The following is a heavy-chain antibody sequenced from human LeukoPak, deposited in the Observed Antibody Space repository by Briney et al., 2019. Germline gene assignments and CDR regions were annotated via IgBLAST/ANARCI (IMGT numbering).Heavy chain of an antibody. V-gene: IGHV1-18*01. J-gene: IGHJ5*02. D-gene: IGHD2-2*01. CDR3: ARVKGIVVVPATMSRNWFDP. CDR1: GYTFTSYG. CDR2: ISAHNGNT. Sequence: ASVKVSCKASGYTFTSYGISWVRQAPGQGLEWMGWISAHNGNTNYAQKLQGRVTMTTDTSTSTAYMELRSLRSDDTAVYYCARVKGIVVVPATMSRNWFDPWGQGTLVTVSS.